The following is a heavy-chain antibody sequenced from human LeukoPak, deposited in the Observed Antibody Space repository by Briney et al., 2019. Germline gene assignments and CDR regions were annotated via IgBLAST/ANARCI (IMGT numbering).Heavy chain of an antibody. V-gene: IGHV3-30-3*01. D-gene: IGHD2-2*01. J-gene: IGHJ6*02. Sequence: GRSLRLSCAASGFTFSSYAMHWVRQAPGKGLEWVAVISYDGSNKYYADSVKGRFTISRDNSKNTLYLQMNSLRAEDTAVYYCARPGYCSSTSYYRPYYYYGMDVWGQGTTVTVSS. CDR1: GFTFSSYA. CDR3: ARPGYCSSTSYYRPYYYYGMDV. CDR2: ISYDGSNK.